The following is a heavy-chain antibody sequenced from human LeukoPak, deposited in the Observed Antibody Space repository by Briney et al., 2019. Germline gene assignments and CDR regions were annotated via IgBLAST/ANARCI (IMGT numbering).Heavy chain of an antibody. J-gene: IGHJ6*03. D-gene: IGHD5-18*01. Sequence: ASVKVSCKASGYTFTGYYMHWVRQAPGQGLEWVGWINPNSGGTNYAQKFQGRVTMTRDTSISTAYMELSRLRSDDTAVYYCARDRGIQLWERYYYYYMDVWGKGTTVTVSS. CDR3: ARDRGIQLWERYYYYYMDV. V-gene: IGHV1-2*02. CDR1: GYTFTGYY. CDR2: INPNSGGT.